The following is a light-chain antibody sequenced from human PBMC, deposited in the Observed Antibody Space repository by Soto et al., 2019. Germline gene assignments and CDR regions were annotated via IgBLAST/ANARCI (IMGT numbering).Light chain of an antibody. Sequence: EKVVTLAAGTLFKTKGERATLSCRASQSVSSSYLAWYQQKPGQAPRLLIYGASNRATGIPDRFSGSGSGTDFTLTISRLEPEDFAVYYCQQYGSSPPAYTFGQGTK. CDR1: QSVSSSY. V-gene: IGKV3-20*01. CDR3: QQYGSSPPAYT. J-gene: IGKJ2*01. CDR2: GAS.